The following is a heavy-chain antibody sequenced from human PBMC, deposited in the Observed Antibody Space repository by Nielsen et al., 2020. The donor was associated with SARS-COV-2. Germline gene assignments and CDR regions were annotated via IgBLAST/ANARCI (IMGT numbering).Heavy chain of an antibody. V-gene: IGHV3-7*05. CDR2: IKQDGSEK. D-gene: IGHD3-10*01. CDR1: GFTFSSYW. Sequence: GGSLRLSCAASGFTFSSYWMSWVRQAPGKGLEWVANIKQDGSEKYYVDSVKGRFTISRDNAKNSLYLQMNSLRAEDTAVYYCAKAGTYYYGSGSYLYWGQGTLVTVSS. J-gene: IGHJ4*02. CDR3: AKAGTYYYGSGSYLY.